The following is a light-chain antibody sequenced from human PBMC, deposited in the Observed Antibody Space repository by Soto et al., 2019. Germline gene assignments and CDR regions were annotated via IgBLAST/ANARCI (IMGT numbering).Light chain of an antibody. CDR2: AAS. CDR3: QQYYSYPPT. Sequence: DIQMTQSPSTLPASVGDRVTITCRASQSISNWLAWYQQKPGKAPNLLIYAASTLQSGVPSRFSGSGSGTDFTLTISCLQSEDFATYYCQQYYSYPPTFGQGTKVDI. J-gene: IGKJ1*01. CDR1: QSISNW. V-gene: IGKV1-5*01.